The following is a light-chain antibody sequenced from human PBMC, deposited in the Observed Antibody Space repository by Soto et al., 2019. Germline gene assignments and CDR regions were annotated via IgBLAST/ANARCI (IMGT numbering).Light chain of an antibody. CDR2: DAS. CDR1: QSLDKW. V-gene: IGKV1-5*01. J-gene: IGKJ2*01. Sequence: DLQMTQSPSTLSASVGDRVSISCRASQSLDKWLAWYQQKPGEAPKLLVSDASNLESGVSSRFTGSGSGTEFTLTISSLRPDDFATYYCQQYTRYPYTFGQGTKLEIK. CDR3: QQYTRYPYT.